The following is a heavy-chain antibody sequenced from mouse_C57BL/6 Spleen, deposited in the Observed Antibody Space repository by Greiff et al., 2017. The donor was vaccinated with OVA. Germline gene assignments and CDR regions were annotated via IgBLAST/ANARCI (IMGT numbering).Heavy chain of an antibody. V-gene: IGHV5-12*01. CDR1: GFTFSDYY. D-gene: IGHD2-1*01. Sequence: EVMLVESGGGLVQPGGSLKLSCAASGFTFSDYYMYWVRQTPEKRLEWVAYISNGGGSTYYTDTVKGRFTISRDNAKNTLYLQMSRLKSEDTAMYYCARRGIYYGNYDAMDYWGQGTSVTVSS. CDR3: ARRGIYYGNYDAMDY. CDR2: ISNGGGST. J-gene: IGHJ4*01.